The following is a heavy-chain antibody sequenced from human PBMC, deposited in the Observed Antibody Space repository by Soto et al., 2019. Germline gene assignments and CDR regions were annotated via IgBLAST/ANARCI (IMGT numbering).Heavy chain of an antibody. J-gene: IGHJ6*02. CDR2: ILYSGST. Sequence: PSETLSLTCTVSGGSVSSGSYYWSWIRQPPGKGLEWIGQILYSGSTNYNPSLKSRVTISVDTSKNQFSLELSSVTAADTAVYYCARDFCGGDCSDDYYYSAMDVWGQGTTVTVSS. D-gene: IGHD2-21*02. V-gene: IGHV4-61*01. CDR3: ARDFCGGDCSDDYYYSAMDV. CDR1: GGSVSSGSYY.